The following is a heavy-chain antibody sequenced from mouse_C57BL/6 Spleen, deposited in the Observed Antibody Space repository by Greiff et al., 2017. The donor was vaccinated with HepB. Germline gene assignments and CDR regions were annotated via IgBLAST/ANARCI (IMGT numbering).Heavy chain of an antibody. CDR3: ARGCLPDYYAMDY. V-gene: IGHV1-82*01. CDR2: ISPGDGDT. Sequence: QVQLQQSGPELVKPGASVKISCKASGYAFSSSWMNWVKQRPGKGLEWIGRISPGDGDTNYNGKFKGKATLTAGKSSSTAYMQLSSLTSEDSAVYFCARGCLPDYYAMDYWGQGTSVTVSS. CDR1: GYAFSSSW. J-gene: IGHJ4*01.